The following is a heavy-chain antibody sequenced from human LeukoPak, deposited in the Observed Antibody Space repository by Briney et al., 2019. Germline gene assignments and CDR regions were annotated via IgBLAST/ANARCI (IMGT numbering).Heavy chain of an antibody. CDR3: ASDSRGDFYYYYMDV. V-gene: IGHV4-34*01. CDR2: INHSGST. D-gene: IGHD2-21*01. J-gene: IGHJ6*03. Sequence: PSETLSLTCAVYGGSFSGYYWSWIRQPPGKGLEWIGEINHSGSTNYNPSLKSRVTISVDTSKKQFSLRLSSVTAADTAVYYCASDSRGDFYYYYMDVWGKGTTVTVTS. CDR1: GGSFSGYY.